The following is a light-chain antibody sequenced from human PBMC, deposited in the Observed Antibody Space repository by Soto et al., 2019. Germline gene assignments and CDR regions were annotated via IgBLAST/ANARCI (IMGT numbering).Light chain of an antibody. CDR2: GAS. CDR3: QQYGGVPYT. Sequence: IVLTQSPGTLSLSPGQIATLSCRASESISRDYLAWYQQRVGQAPRLLISGASSGATGIPDRFSGSASGTDFTLTISRLEPEDFAIYYCQQYGGVPYTFGQGTKLEIQ. J-gene: IGKJ2*01. CDR1: ESISRDY. V-gene: IGKV3-20*01.